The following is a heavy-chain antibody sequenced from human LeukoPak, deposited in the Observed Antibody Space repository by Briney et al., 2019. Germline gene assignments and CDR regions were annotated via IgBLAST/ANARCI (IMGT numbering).Heavy chain of an antibody. CDR2: IDISGTYI. Sequence: PGGSLRLSCAASGFIVSDYNMNWVRQAPGKGLEWVSFIDISGTYITYADSVKGRFTISRDNAKNSLYLQMNSLRAEDTAVYYCARDLSATVRAYDYWGQGTLVTVSS. V-gene: IGHV3-21*01. CDR1: GFIVSDYN. J-gene: IGHJ4*01. D-gene: IGHD1-26*01. CDR3: ARDLSATVRAYDY.